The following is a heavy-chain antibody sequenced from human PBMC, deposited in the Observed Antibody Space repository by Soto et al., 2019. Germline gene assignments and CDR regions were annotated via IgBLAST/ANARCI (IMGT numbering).Heavy chain of an antibody. Sequence: GGSLRLSCAASGFTFSSYGMHWVRQAPGKGLEWVAVIWYDGSNKYYADSVKGRFTISRDNSKNTLYLQMNSLRAEDTAVYYCARDAAAGTSGYYYYYYGMDVWGQGTTVTVSS. CDR1: GFTFSSYG. CDR2: IWYDGSNK. D-gene: IGHD6-13*01. CDR3: ARDAAAGTSGYYYYYYGMDV. J-gene: IGHJ6*02. V-gene: IGHV3-33*01.